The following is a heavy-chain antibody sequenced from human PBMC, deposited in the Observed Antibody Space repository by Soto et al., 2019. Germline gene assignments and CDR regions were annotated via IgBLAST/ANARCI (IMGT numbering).Heavy chain of an antibody. D-gene: IGHD3-10*01. J-gene: IGHJ4*02. CDR3: TRDPAPDYGSAMAPTE. CDR1: GFTVGDYA. CDR2: IRSKACGGTT. V-gene: IGHV3-49*03. Sequence: PGGSLRLACTASGFTVGDYAMSWFRQAPGKGLEWVGFIRSKACGGTTEYAASVKGRFTISRDNYKSSAYMQMNSLKTEDTAVYYCTRDPAPDYGSAMAPTEWAQGTLVTVSS.